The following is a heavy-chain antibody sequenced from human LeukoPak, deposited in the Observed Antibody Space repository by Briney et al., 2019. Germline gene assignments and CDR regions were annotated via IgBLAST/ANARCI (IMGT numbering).Heavy chain of an antibody. J-gene: IGHJ6*03. CDR2: IYPGDSDT. CDR1: GYSFTSYW. V-gene: IGHV5-51*01. CDR3: ARRPQWATNPYYMDV. D-gene: IGHD1-26*01. Sequence: GESLKISCKGSGYSFTSYWIGWVRQMPGKGLEWMGIIYPGDSDTRYSPSFQGQVTISADKSISTAYLQWSSLKASDTAMYYCARRPQWATNPYYMDVWGKGTTVTVSS.